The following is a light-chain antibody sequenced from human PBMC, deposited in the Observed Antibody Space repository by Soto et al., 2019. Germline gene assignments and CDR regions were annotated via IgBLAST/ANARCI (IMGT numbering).Light chain of an antibody. J-gene: IGKJ1*01. CDR2: AAS. CDR1: QGIRND. CDR3: LQDYKYPRT. Sequence: AIQMTQSPSSLSASVGDRVTITCRASQGIRNDLGWYQQKPGKAPKLLIYAASSLHSGVPSRFSGSGSGTDFTLTISSMQPEDFATYYCLQDYKYPRTFGQGTKVEIK. V-gene: IGKV1-6*01.